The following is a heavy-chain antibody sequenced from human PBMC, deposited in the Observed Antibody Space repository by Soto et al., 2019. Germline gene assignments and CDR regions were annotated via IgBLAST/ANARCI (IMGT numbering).Heavy chain of an antibody. V-gene: IGHV4-34*12. D-gene: IGHD2-2*01. Sequence: QVQLQQWGAGLLKPSETLSLTCAVYGGSFSGYYWSWIRQPPGKGLAGIGEIIHTGSTNYNPSLKRRVTLSLDTSTKQFSLKLSSVTAADTAVYDSAPQVVPTATKKPWGQGTLVTFSS. CDR1: GGSFSGYY. J-gene: IGHJ4*02. CDR3: APQVVPTATKKP. CDR2: IIHTGST.